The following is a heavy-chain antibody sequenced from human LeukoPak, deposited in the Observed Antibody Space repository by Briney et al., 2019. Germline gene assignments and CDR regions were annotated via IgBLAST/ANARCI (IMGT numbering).Heavy chain of an antibody. D-gene: IGHD4-17*01. V-gene: IGHV3-11*01. CDR2: ISSSGSTI. J-gene: IGHJ4*02. CDR1: GFTFSDYY. CDR3: TTDVDLSSNDYGFHFDY. Sequence: GGSLRLSCAASGFTFSDYYMSWIRQAPGKGLEWVSYISSSGSTIYYADSVKGRFTISRDNAKNSLYLQMNSLRAEDTAVYYCTTDVDLSSNDYGFHFDYWGQGTLVTVSS.